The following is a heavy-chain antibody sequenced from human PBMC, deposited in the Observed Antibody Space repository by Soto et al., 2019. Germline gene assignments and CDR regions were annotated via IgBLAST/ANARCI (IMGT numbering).Heavy chain of an antibody. Sequence: GEYLILSCAASGFNFRSYVMSWVRQVPGKGLEWVSSISGRNSSIYYADSVKGRFTISRDNSKNMLYLQINSLRADDTAVYYCAKDREGCFFSFCYVHGMVDCCQGTTV. CDR2: ISGRNSSI. J-gene: IGHJ6*02. CDR3: AKDREGCFFSFCYVHGMVD. CDR1: GFNFRSYV. D-gene: IGHD2-15*01. V-gene: IGHV3-23*01.